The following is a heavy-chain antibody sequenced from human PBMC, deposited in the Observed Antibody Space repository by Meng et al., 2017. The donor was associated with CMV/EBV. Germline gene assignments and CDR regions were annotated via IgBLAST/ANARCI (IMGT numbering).Heavy chain of an antibody. Sequence: LTCAASGFTFSSYSMNWVRQAPGKGLEWVSYISSSSSTIYYADSVKGRFTISRDNAKNSLYLQMNSLRAEDTAVYYCSRAGTIYCSSTSCYTGFWSGNYYYGMDVWGQGTTVTVSS. D-gene: IGHD2-2*02. CDR2: ISSSSSTI. V-gene: IGHV3-48*04. CDR1: GFTFSSYS. J-gene: IGHJ6*02. CDR3: SRAGTIYCSSTSCYTGFWSGNYYYGMDV.